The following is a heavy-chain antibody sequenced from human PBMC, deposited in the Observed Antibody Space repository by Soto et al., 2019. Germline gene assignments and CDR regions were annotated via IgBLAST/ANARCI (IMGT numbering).Heavy chain of an antibody. J-gene: IGHJ4*02. CDR3: ARRKERSGPHYFDS. D-gene: IGHD1-1*01. Sequence: QVQLEQSGAEVKKPGASVKVSCKASGYSFITYDINWVRQAPGQGLEWMGWMNPYNGNAGYAQKFQGRVTMTRNTSISTAYMELSSLRSNDTAVYFCARRKERSGPHYFDSWGQGTLVTVSS. CDR1: GYSFITYD. CDR2: MNPYNGNA. V-gene: IGHV1-8*01.